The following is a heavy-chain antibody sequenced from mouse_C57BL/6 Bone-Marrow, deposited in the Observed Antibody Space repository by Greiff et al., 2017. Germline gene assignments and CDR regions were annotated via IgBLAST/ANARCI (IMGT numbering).Heavy chain of an antibody. CDR3: VRDSFWGWTY. V-gene: IGHV10-3*01. J-gene: IGHJ3*01. Sequence: EVKLMESGGGLVQPKGSLKLSCAASGFTFNTYAMHWVRQAPGKGLEWVARIRSKRSNYATYYADSVKDRFTISRDDSQSMLYLQMNNLKTEDTAMYYCVRDSFWGWTYWGQGTLVTVSA. D-gene: IGHD4-1*01. CDR1: GFTFNTYA. CDR2: IRSKRSNYAT.